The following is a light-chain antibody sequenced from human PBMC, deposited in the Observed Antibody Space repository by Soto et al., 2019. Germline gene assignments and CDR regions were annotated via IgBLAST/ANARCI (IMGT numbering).Light chain of an antibody. Sequence: QSALTQPSSVSGSPGQSITISCTGTSSDVGGYNYVSWYQQHPGKAPKLMIYDVNNRPSGVSNRFSGSKFGNTASLTISGLQAEDEADYYCNSYTSSLNIVFGTGTKLTVL. J-gene: IGLJ1*01. CDR2: DVN. V-gene: IGLV2-14*03. CDR1: SSDVGGYNY. CDR3: NSYTSSLNIV.